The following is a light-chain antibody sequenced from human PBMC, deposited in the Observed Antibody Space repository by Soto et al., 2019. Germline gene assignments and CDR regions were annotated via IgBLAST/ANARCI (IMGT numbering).Light chain of an antibody. CDR3: QQYNTYGTWR. CDR2: RAS. V-gene: IGKV1-5*03. CDR1: QSISYW. J-gene: IGKJ1*01. Sequence: DIQMTQSPSTLSASVGDRVTITCRASQSISYWLAWYQQKPGKAPKLLIYRASTLESGVPSRFSGSGSGTQFTLTISSLQPDDFATYYCQQYNTYGTWRVGQGTKVDIK.